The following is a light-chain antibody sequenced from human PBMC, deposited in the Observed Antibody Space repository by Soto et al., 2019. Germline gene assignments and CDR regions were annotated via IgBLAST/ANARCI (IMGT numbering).Light chain of an antibody. CDR3: QQTDSTPRA. CDR2: AAS. CDR1: QSISRY. J-gene: IGKJ1*01. Sequence: DIQMTQSPSSLSAFVGDRVTITCRATQSISRYLNWYQHKPGKAPRLLIYAASSLQSGVPSRFSGSGSGTDFTLTIRSLQPEDFATYYCQQTDSTPRAFGQGTKVEIK. V-gene: IGKV1-39*01.